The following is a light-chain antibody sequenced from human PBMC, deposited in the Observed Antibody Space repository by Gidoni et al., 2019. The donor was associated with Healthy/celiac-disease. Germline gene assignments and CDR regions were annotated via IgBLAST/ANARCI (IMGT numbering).Light chain of an antibody. V-gene: IGKV1-39*01. Sequence: DLQMTQSPSSLSASVGDRVTITCRASQSISSYLNWYQQKPGKAPKLLIYAASILQSGVPSRFSGSGSGTDFTLTISSLQPEDFATYYCQQSYSTPWTFGQGTKVEIK. CDR1: QSISSY. J-gene: IGKJ1*01. CDR2: AAS. CDR3: QQSYSTPWT.